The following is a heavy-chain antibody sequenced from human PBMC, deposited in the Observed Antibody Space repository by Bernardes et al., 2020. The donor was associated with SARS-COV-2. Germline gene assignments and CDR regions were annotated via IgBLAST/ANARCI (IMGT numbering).Heavy chain of an antibody. CDR1: GGSFSGYY. Sequence: SETLSLTCAVYGGSFSGYYWSWIRQPPGKGLEWIGEINHSGSTNYNPSLKSRVTISVDTSKNQFSLKLSSVTAADTAVYYCARAYMDGVYYGMDVWGQGTTVTVSS. V-gene: IGHV4-34*01. CDR3: ARAYMDGVYYGMDV. D-gene: IGHD3-3*01. J-gene: IGHJ6*02. CDR2: INHSGST.